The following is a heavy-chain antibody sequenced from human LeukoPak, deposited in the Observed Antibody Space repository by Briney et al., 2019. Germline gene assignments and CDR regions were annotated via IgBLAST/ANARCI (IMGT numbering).Heavy chain of an antibody. CDR1: GGTFSTYA. D-gene: IGHD1/OR15-1a*01. CDR3: AREATPQTSTLYYYYYYMDV. Sequence: EASVKVSCKASGGTFSTYAISWLRQAPGQGLEWMGGIIPIYGIANYAQKLRGRVTITADESTSTSYMEVNGLRSEDTAVYYCAREATPQTSTLYYYYYYMDVLGNGTPVTVSS. V-gene: IGHV1-69*01. J-gene: IGHJ6*03. CDR2: IIPIYGIA.